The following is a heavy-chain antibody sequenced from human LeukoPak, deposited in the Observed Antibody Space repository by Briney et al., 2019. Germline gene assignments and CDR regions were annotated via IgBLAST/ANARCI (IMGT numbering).Heavy chain of an antibody. CDR2: IYPGDSGT. D-gene: IGHD5-18*01. Sequence: GESLKISCKGSGYSFTSYWIGWVRQMPGKGLEWMGIIYPGDSGTRYSPSFQGQVTISADKSISTAYLQWSSLKASDTAMYYCARPSGYSYGYEHAGSSYYFDYWGQGTLVTVSS. J-gene: IGHJ4*02. V-gene: IGHV5-51*01. CDR3: ARPSGYSYGYEHAGSSYYFDY. CDR1: GYSFTSYW.